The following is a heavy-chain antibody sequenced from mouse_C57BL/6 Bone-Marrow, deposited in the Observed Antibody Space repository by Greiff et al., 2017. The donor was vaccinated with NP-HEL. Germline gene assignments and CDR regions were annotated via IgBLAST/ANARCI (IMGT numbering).Heavy chain of an antibody. CDR2: IYPGSGNT. D-gene: IGHD1-2*01. J-gene: IGHJ3*01. CDR1: GYSFTSYY. V-gene: IGHV1-66*01. CDR3: ASGSGWFAY. Sequence: QVQLKESGPELVKPGASVKISCKASGYSFTSYYIHWVKQRPGQGLEWIGWIYPGSGNTKYNEKFKGKATLTADTSSSTAYMQLSSLTSEDSAVYYCASGSGWFAYWGQGTLVTVSA.